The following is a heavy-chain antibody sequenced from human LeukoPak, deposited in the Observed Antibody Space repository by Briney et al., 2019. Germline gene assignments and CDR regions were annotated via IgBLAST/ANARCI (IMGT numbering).Heavy chain of an antibody. Sequence: GGSLRLSCATSGFTFSNAWMSWVRQAPGKGLEWEGFIRSKAYGGTTEYAASVKGRFTISRDDSKSIAYLQMNSLKTEDTAVYYCTRAREMATIIHWGQGTLVTVSS. CDR1: GFTFSNAW. J-gene: IGHJ4*02. D-gene: IGHD5-24*01. CDR2: IRSKAYGGTT. V-gene: IGHV3-49*04. CDR3: TRAREMATIIH.